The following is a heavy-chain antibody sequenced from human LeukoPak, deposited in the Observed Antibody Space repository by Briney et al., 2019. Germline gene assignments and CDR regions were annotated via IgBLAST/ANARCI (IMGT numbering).Heavy chain of an antibody. CDR3: AKSLGVGGYTRYKGFDQ. CDR2: ISGSDGTS. D-gene: IGHD3-16*02. Sequence: GGSLRLSCAASGFTFNSFAMNWVRQAPGKGLEWVSSISGSDGTSHYADFVKGRFTISRDNSKNTLYLQMDSLRAEDTAAYYCAKSLGVGGYTRYKGFDQWGQGTLVVVSS. J-gene: IGHJ4*02. CDR1: GFTFNSFA. V-gene: IGHV3-23*01.